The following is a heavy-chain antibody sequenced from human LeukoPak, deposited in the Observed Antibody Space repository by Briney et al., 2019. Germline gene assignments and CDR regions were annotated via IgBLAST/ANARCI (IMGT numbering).Heavy chain of an antibody. Sequence: NPSQTLSLTCAVSGGSISSGGYSWSWIRQPPGKGLEWIVYIYHSGSTYYNPSLKSRVTISVDRSKNQFSLKLSSVTAADTAVYYCARNRLGYCSGGSCYDWFDPWGQGTLVTVSS. CDR2: IYHSGST. D-gene: IGHD2-15*01. CDR1: GGSISSGGYS. V-gene: IGHV4-30-2*01. CDR3: ARNRLGYCSGGSCYDWFDP. J-gene: IGHJ5*02.